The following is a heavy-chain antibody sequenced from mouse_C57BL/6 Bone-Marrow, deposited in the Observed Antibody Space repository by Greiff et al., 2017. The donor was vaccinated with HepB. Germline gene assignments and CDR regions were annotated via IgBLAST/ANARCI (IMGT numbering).Heavy chain of an antibody. D-gene: IGHD2-14*01. CDR3: TTTGTTGLFAY. CDR1: GFNIKDDY. Sequence: EVQLQHSGAELVRPGASVKLSCTASGFNIKDDYMHWVKQRPEQGLEWIGWIDPENGDTEYASKFQGKATITADTSSNTAYLQLSSLTSEDTAVYYCTTTGTTGLFAYWGQGTLVTVSA. V-gene: IGHV14-4*01. J-gene: IGHJ3*01. CDR2: IDPENGDT.